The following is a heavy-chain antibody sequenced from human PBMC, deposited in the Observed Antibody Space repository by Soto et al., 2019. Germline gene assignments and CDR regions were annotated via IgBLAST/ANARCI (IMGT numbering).Heavy chain of an antibody. CDR2: ITGNGDGT. CDR3: ARVFYDSGGNYHDY. Sequence: GGSLRLSCAASGFAFSNYAMHWVRQAPGKGLEYVSAITGNGDGTYYADSVKGRFTISRDNSKNTLYLQMASLRAEDTAVYYCARVFYDSGGNYHDYWGQGALVTVSS. J-gene: IGHJ4*02. V-gene: IGHV3-64*02. D-gene: IGHD3-22*01. CDR1: GFAFSNYA.